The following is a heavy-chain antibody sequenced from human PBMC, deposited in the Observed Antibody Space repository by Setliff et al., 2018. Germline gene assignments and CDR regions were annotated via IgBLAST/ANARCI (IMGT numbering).Heavy chain of an antibody. J-gene: IGHJ3*02. V-gene: IGHV4-39*07. CDR3: ARGRMRGSCSGPSCTYDPFDI. CDR1: GGSISTSNYH. Sequence: SETLSLTCNVSGGSISTSNYHWGWVRQPPGKGLEWIANIYFNGDTVKQPFLKRRVTISIDTSKNQFSLILRSVTAADTAVYYCARGRMRGSCSGPSCTYDPFDIWGQGTPVTVSS. D-gene: IGHD2-2*01. CDR2: IYFNGDT.